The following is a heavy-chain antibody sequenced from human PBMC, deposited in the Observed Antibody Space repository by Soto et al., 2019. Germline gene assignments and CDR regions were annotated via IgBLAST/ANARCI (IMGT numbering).Heavy chain of an antibody. Sequence: GASVKVSCKASGYIFTSYDIHWVRQAPGQGLEWMGWINPFDGSRMFAQSFQGRVTMTRDTSTSTVYMEVSSLRSEDTAVYYCSRVDPGETSPFDHWGQGTLVT. CDR2: INPFDGSR. V-gene: IGHV1-46*03. CDR3: SRVDPGETSPFDH. J-gene: IGHJ4*02. CDR1: GYIFTSYD. D-gene: IGHD3-10*01.